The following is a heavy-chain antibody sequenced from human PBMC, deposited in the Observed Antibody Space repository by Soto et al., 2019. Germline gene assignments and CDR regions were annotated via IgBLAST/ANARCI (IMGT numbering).Heavy chain of an antibody. Sequence: QVQLQESGPGLVKPSQTLSLTCTVSGGPISSGGYYWSWIRQHPGKGLEWIGYIYYSGSNYYNPSHKSRVTISVETSKNQSTQKLSSVTADDTAVYCGARGARGWYYDWGQGTLVTVSS. V-gene: IGHV4-31*03. CDR3: ARGARGWYYD. CDR2: IYYSGSN. D-gene: IGHD6-19*01. CDR1: GGPISSGGYY. J-gene: IGHJ4*02.